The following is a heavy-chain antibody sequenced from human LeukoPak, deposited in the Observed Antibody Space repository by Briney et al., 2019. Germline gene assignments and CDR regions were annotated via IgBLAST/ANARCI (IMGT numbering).Heavy chain of an antibody. CDR2: ISSSSSYI. V-gene: IGHV3-21*01. CDR3: ARVRGYYDRGAFDI. D-gene: IGHD3-22*01. CDR1: GFTFADYA. J-gene: IGHJ3*02. Sequence: GGSLRLSCAGSGFTFADYAINWVRQAPGKGLEWVSSISSSSSYIYYADSMKGRFTISRDNAKNSLFLQMNSLGAEDTAVYYCARVRGYYDRGAFDIWGQGTMVTVSS.